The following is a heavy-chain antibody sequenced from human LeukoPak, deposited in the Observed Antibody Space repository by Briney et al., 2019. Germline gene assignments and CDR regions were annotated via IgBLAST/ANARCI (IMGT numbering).Heavy chain of an antibody. CDR1: GGSISSYY. CDR3: ARLDYGGNSVSP. D-gene: IGHD4-23*01. J-gene: IGHJ5*02. CDR2: IYYSGST. V-gene: IGHV4-59*08. Sequence: SETLSLTCTVSGGSISSYYWSRIRQPPGKGLEWIGYIYYSGSTNYNPSLKSRVTISVDTSKNQSSLKLSSVTAADTAVYYCARLDYGGNSVSPWGQGTLVTVSS.